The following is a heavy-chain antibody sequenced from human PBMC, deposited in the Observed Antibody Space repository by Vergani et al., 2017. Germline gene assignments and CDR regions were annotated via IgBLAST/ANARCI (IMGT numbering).Heavy chain of an antibody. D-gene: IGHD5-18*01. CDR1: GGTFSSYA. CDR3: ARDRGGTQLWAYFGY. V-gene: IGHV1-69*13. Sequence: QVQLVQSGAEVKKPGSSVKVSCKASGGTFSSYAINWVRQAPGQGLEWMGRIIPIFGTATYAQKFQGRVTITAVDSTSTAYMELSSLRSEDTAVYYCARDRGGTQLWAYFGYWGQGTLVTVSS. CDR2: IIPIFGTA. J-gene: IGHJ4*02.